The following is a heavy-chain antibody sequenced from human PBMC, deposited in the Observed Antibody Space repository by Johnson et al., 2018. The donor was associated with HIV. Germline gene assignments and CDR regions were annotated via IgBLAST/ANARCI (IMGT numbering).Heavy chain of an antibody. D-gene: IGHD3-16*01. Sequence: HVQVVESGGGVVQPGRSLRLSCAASGFTFSTYAMHWVRQAPGKGLEWVAVISYDGSNKYYADSVRGRFTISRDNSKNTLWLEMNSLRAEDTAVYYCARVGDWGAFDIWGQGTMVTVSS. CDR2: ISYDGSNK. J-gene: IGHJ3*02. CDR1: GFTFSTYA. V-gene: IGHV3-30*04. CDR3: ARVGDWGAFDI.